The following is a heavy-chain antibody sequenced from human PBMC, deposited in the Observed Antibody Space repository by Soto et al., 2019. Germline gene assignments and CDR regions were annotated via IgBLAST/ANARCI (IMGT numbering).Heavy chain of an antibody. V-gene: IGHV1-58*01. D-gene: IGHD5-12*01. CDR3: AAHWLRSSDNWFDP. J-gene: IGHJ5*02. Sequence: RQARGQRLEWIGWIVVGSGNTNYAQKFQERVTITRDMSTSTAYMELSSLRSEDTAVYYCAAHWLRSSDNWFDPWGQGTLVTVSS. CDR2: IVVGSGNT.